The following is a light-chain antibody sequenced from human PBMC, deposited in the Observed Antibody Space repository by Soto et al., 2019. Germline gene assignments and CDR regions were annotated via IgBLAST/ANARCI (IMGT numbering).Light chain of an antibody. V-gene: IGKV3-15*01. CDR3: QQYNTRWT. CDR1: QSVGSN. J-gene: IGKJ1*01. Sequence: EIVMTQSPATLSVSPGERATLSCRARQSVGSNLAWYQQKPGQAPRLLIYGASTRAAGIPARFSGSGSGTEFPLIISSLESEDSAVYFCQQYNTRWTFGPGTKVEIK. CDR2: GAS.